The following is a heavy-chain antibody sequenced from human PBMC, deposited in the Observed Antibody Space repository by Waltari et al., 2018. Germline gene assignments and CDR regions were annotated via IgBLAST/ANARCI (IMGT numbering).Heavy chain of an antibody. Sequence: QVQLVQSGAEVKKPGSSVKVSCKASGGTFSSYAISWVRQAPGQGLEWMGGIIPIFGTANYAQKFQCRVTITTDESTSTAYMGLSSLRSEDTAVYDCARAAGYSYGNWFDPWGQGTLVTVSS. CDR3: ARAAGYSYGNWFDP. CDR1: GGTFSSYA. D-gene: IGHD5-18*01. V-gene: IGHV1-69*05. CDR2: IIPIFGTA. J-gene: IGHJ5*02.